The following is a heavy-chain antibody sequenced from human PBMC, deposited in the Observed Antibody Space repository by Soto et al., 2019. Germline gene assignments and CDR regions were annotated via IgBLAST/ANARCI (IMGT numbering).Heavy chain of an antibody. CDR1: GGSISSGGYY. D-gene: IGHD2-2*01. CDR2: IYYSGST. Sequence: QVQLQESGPGLVKPSQTLSLTCTVSGGSISSGGYYWSWIRQHPGKGLEWIGYIYYSGSTYYNPSLKSRVTISVDTSKNQFSLKLSSVTAADTAVYYCARVYMVVPAARSGSGWWFDPWGQGTLVTVSS. J-gene: IGHJ5*02. CDR3: ARVYMVVPAARSGSGWWFDP. V-gene: IGHV4-31*03.